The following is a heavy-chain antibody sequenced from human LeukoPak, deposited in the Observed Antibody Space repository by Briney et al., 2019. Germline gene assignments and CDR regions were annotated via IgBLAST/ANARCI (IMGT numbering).Heavy chain of an antibody. Sequence: PGGSLRLSCAASGFTVSSNYMSWVRQAPGKGLEWVGFIRSKAYGGTTEYAASVKGRFTISRDDSKSIAYLQMNSLKTEDTAVYYCTRDLVSYYDFWSGYYAYWGQGTLVTVSS. CDR1: GFTVSSNY. J-gene: IGHJ4*02. D-gene: IGHD3-3*01. CDR3: TRDLVSYYDFWSGYYAY. V-gene: IGHV3-49*04. CDR2: IRSKAYGGTT.